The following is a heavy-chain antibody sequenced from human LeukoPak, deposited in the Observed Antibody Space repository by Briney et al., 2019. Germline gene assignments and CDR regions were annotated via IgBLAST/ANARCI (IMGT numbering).Heavy chain of an antibody. D-gene: IGHD3-22*01. CDR2: ISSSSSYI. CDR1: GFTFSSYS. J-gene: IGHJ3*02. V-gene: IGHV3-21*01. Sequence: GGSLRLSCAASGFTFSSYSMNWVRQAPGKGLEWVSSISSSSSYIYYADSVKGRFTISRDNSKNTLYLQMNSLRAEDTAVYYCAGDYDDAFDIWGQGTMVTVSS. CDR3: AGDYDDAFDI.